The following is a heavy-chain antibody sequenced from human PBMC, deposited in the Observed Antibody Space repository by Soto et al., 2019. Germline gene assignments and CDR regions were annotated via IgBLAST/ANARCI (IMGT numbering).Heavy chain of an antibody. CDR1: GGTFSSYA. J-gene: IGHJ5*02. V-gene: IGHV1-69*01. D-gene: IGHD6-19*01. Sequence: QVQLVQSGAEVKKPGSSVKVSCKASGGTFSSYAISWVRQAPGQGLEWMGGIIPIFGTANYAQKFQGRVTITADESTSTAYMELSSLRSEDTAVYYCARHCIAVAGTGGWFDPWGQGTLVTVSS. CDR2: IIPIFGTA. CDR3: ARHCIAVAGTGGWFDP.